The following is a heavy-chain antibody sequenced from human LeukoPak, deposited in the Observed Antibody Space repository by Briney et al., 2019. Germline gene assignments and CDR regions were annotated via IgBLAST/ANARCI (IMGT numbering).Heavy chain of an antibody. CDR1: AFTFSSHS. J-gene: IGHJ6*02. D-gene: IGHD5-18*01. V-gene: IGHV3-23*01. Sequence: GGSLRPSCAPAAFTFSSHSISCVRQAPRDWLEWVSAISGSGGSTYYAHSVKGRFTSSRDNSKNTLYLQMNSLRAEDTAVYYCAKDDDTAMVTATGYYGMDVWGQGTTVTVSS. CDR2: ISGSGGST. CDR3: AKDDDTAMVTATGYYGMDV.